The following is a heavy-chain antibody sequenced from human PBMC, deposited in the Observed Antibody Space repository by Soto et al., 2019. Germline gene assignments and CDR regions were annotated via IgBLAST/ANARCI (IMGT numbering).Heavy chain of an antibody. Sequence: GGSLRLSCAASGFTFSSYAMSWVRQAPGKGLEWVSAISGSGGSTYYADSVKGRFTISRDNSKNTLYLQMNSLRAEDTVVYYCAILYSSGHFDYWGQGTLVTVSS. CDR2: ISGSGGST. D-gene: IGHD6-19*01. V-gene: IGHV3-23*01. CDR1: GFTFSSYA. CDR3: AILYSSGHFDY. J-gene: IGHJ4*02.